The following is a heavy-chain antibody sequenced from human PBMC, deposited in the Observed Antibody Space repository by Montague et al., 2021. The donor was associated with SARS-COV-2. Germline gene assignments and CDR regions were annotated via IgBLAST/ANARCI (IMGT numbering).Heavy chain of an antibody. D-gene: IGHD6-6*01. CDR2: VNIYGSA. Sequence: SETLSLTCSVSGGSFSTCYCYWIRHPPGTGMELIWKVNIYGSASSNYSPTSRVTISVDTSKNQFSLKLSSVTAADTAVYYCSRVKSISSSVRQPVPVWGKGTTVTVSS. CDR3: SRVKSISSSVRQPVPV. CDR1: GGSFSTCY. J-gene: IGHJ6*04. V-gene: IGHV4-34*01.